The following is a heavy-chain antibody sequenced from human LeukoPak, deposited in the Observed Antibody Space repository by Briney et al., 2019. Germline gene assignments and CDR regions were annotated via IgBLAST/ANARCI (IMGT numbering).Heavy chain of an antibody. CDR2: INPKNAGT. CDR1: GYTFTGHY. V-gene: IGHV1-2*02. D-gene: IGHD6-13*01. CDR3: AKTLYIAAAPGGFDY. J-gene: IGHJ4*02. Sequence: ASVKVSCKASGYTFTGHYIHWVRQAPGPGLEWMGWINPKNAGTNYAQKFQGRVTMTRDTSTGTAYMELSRLRSDDTAVYYCAKTLYIAAAPGGFDYWGQGTLVAVSS.